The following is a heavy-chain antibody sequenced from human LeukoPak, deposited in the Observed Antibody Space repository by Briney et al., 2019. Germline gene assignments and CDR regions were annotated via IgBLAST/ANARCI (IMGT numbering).Heavy chain of an antibody. CDR2: INPNSGGT. V-gene: IGHV1-2*02. D-gene: IGHD6-19*01. Sequence: ASVKVSCKASGYTFTGYYMHWVRQAPGQGLEWMGWINPNSGGTNYAQKFQGRVTMTRDTSISTAYMELSRLRSDDTAVYYCARESRYSSGFYYYYYGMDVWGQGTTVTVSS. J-gene: IGHJ6*02. CDR3: ARESRYSSGFYYYYYGMDV. CDR1: GYTFTGYY.